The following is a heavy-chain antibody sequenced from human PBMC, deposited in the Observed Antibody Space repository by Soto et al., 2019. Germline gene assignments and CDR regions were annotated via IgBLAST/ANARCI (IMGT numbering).Heavy chain of an antibody. Sequence: SETLSLTCTVSGGSISSYYWSWIRQPPGKGLEWIGYIYYSGSTNYNPSLKSRVTISVDTSKNQFSLKLSSVTAADTAVYYCARMRGPRGYSKIRDYYYGMDVWGQGTTVTVPS. CDR3: ARMRGPRGYSKIRDYYYGMDV. CDR2: IYYSGST. D-gene: IGHD5-18*01. V-gene: IGHV4-59*01. J-gene: IGHJ6*02. CDR1: GGSISSYY.